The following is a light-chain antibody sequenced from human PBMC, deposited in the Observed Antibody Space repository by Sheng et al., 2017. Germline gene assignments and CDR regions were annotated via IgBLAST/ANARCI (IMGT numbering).Light chain of an antibody. CDR1: QAISSNY. CDR3: HHYGSSPPT. CDR2: GAS. Sequence: EIVLTQSPGTLSLSPGDRATLSCRASQAISSNYVAWYQHIPGQAPRLLIYGASTADPGLPDRFSGSGSGTDFTLTISRLEPQDFAVFYCHHYGSSPPTFGQGTKVTI. J-gene: IGKJ1*01. V-gene: IGKV3-20*01.